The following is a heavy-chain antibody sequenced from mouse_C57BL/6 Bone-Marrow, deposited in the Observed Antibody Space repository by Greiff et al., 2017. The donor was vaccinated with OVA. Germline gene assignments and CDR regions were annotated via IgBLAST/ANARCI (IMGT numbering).Heavy chain of an antibody. J-gene: IGHJ2*01. D-gene: IGHD4-1*01. V-gene: IGHV1-15*01. Sequence: VQLQQSGAELVRPGASVTLSCKASGYTFTDYEMHWVKQTPVHGLEWIGAIDPETGGTAYNQKFKGKAILTADKSSSTAYMELRSLTSEDSAVYYCTRNEANCDYFDYWGQGTTLTVSS. CDR2: IDPETGGT. CDR1: GYTFTDYE. CDR3: TRNEANCDYFDY.